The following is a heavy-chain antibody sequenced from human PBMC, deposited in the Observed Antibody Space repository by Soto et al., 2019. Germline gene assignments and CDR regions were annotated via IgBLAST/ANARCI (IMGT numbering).Heavy chain of an antibody. J-gene: IGHJ6*02. CDR2: INHSGST. V-gene: IGHV4-34*01. CDR1: GGSFSGYY. Sequence: SETLSLTCAVYGGSFSGYYWSWIRQPPGKGLEWIGEINHSGSTNYNPSLKSRVTISVDTSKNQFSLKLSSVTAADTAVYYCARGLNYDFWSGYPSSYYYYGMGVWGQGTTVTVSS. D-gene: IGHD3-3*01. CDR3: ARGLNYDFWSGYPSSYYYYGMGV.